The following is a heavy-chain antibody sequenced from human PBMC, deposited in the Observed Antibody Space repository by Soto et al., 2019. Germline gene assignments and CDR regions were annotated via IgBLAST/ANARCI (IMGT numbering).Heavy chain of an antibody. CDR1: GGSISSSSYY. CDR2: IYYAGDT. Sequence: SETLSLTCTVSGGSISSSSYYWGWIRQSPGKGLEWIGSIYYAGDTQYNPSLKSRVTLSVDRSNNQFSLKVTSVTAADTAVYYCARQDATIGYYAFWSGFPVAHWGQGTRVTVSS. V-gene: IGHV4-39*01. J-gene: IGHJ4*02. D-gene: IGHD3-3*01. CDR3: ARQDATIGYYAFWSGFPVAH.